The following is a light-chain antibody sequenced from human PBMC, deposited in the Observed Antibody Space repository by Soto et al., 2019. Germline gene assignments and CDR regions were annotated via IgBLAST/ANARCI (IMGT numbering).Light chain of an antibody. CDR3: GADHGSGSNFVV. Sequence: QSVLTQPPSASASLGASVTLTCTLSSGYSNYNVDWYQQRPGKGPRFVMRVGTGGIVGSKGDGIPDRFSGLGSGLNRYLTIKNIQEEDESDYHCGADHGSGSNFVVFGGGTKLTVL. CDR2: VGTGGIVG. V-gene: IGLV9-49*01. J-gene: IGLJ2*01. CDR1: SGYSNYN.